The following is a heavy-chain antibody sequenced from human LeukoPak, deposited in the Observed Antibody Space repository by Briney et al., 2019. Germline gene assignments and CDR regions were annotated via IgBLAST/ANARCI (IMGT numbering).Heavy chain of an antibody. J-gene: IGHJ4*02. Sequence: GGSLRLSCAASGFTFSTYSMNWVRQAPGKGLEWVSSISSSGSYIYYADSVKGRFTISRDNAKNSLYLQMNSLRDEDTAVYYCARGNTAMVRVNFDYWGQGTLVTVSS. CDR3: ARGNTAMVRVNFDY. CDR2: ISSSGSYI. D-gene: IGHD3-10*01. CDR1: GFTFSTYS. V-gene: IGHV3-21*01.